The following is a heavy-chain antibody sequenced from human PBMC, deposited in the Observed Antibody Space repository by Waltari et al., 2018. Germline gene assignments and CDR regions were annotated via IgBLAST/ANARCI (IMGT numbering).Heavy chain of an antibody. D-gene: IGHD2-15*01. V-gene: IGHV4-59*11. Sequence: QVQLQESGPGLVKPSETLSLTCTVPGGPISSHNWSWIRQPPGKGLEWIGYIYYSGSTNYNPSLKSRVTISVDTSKNQFSLKLSSVTAADTAVYYCAGSRDYCSGGSCSFDYWGQGTLVTVSS. J-gene: IGHJ4*02. CDR1: GGPISSHN. CDR3: AGSRDYCSGGSCSFDY. CDR2: IYYSGST.